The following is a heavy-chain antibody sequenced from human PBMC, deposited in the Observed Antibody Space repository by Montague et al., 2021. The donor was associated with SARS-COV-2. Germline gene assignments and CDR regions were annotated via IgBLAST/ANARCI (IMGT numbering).Heavy chain of an antibody. D-gene: IGHD3-22*01. Sequence: SETLSLTCTVSGGSISSSRCYWGWLRHTPGKGLEWIGSIYYSGRTYYNPSLKSRVTISVDTSKNQFSLKLSSVTAADTAVYYCARHGKTRIAMIVVVIGYFDYWGQGTMVTVSS. CDR1: GGSISSSRCY. CDR3: ARHGKTRIAMIVVVIGYFDY. CDR2: IYYSGRT. J-gene: IGHJ4*02. V-gene: IGHV4-39*01.